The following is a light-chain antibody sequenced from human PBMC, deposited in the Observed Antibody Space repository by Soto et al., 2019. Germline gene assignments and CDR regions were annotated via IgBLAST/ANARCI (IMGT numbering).Light chain of an antibody. Sequence: IVLTQSPGTLSLSPGERATLSCRASQSVSSNYLAWYQQKPGQAARLLIYCASNRATAIADRFSGSGSATYFTLTIIRVDPEDFAVYYGQQYGSSTYTFGQGTRLDI. V-gene: IGKV3-20*01. CDR2: CAS. CDR3: QQYGSSTYT. CDR1: QSVSSNY. J-gene: IGKJ2*01.